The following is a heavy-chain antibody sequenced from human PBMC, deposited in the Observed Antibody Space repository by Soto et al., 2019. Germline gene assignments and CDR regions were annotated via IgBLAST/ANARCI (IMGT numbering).Heavy chain of an antibody. V-gene: IGHV5-10-1*01. D-gene: IGHD2-15*01. J-gene: IGHJ5*02. Sequence: PGESLKISCKGSGYSFTSYWISCVRQMPGKGLEWMGRIDPSDSYTNYSPSFQGHVTISADKSISTAYLQWSSLKASDTAMYYCARSPGYGYCSGGSCYASYWFDPWGQGTLVTVSS. CDR3: ARSPGYGYCSGGSCYASYWFDP. CDR1: GYSFTSYW. CDR2: IDPSDSYT.